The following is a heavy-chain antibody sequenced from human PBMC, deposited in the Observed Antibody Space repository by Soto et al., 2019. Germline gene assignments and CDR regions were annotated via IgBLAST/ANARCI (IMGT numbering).Heavy chain of an antibody. J-gene: IGHJ4*02. Sequence: GGSLRLSCAASGFTFSNAWMSWVRQAPGKGLEWVGRIKRKTDGGTTDYAAPEKGRFTISRDDSKSTLYLQMNSLKTEDTAVYYCTTLPISGGSYYYVDYWGQGTLVTVSS. CDR1: GFTFSNAW. D-gene: IGHD1-26*01. CDR3: TTLPISGGSYYYVDY. V-gene: IGHV3-15*01. CDR2: IKRKTDGGTT.